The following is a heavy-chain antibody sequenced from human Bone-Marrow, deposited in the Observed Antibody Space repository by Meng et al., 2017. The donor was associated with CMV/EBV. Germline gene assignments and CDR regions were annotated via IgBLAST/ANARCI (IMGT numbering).Heavy chain of an antibody. J-gene: IGHJ4*02. V-gene: IGHV3-23*03. D-gene: IGHD1-26*01. CDR2: IYSGGSST. CDR3: AKVIVGATSGFDY. CDR1: GFTFSSYA. Sequence: ESLKISCAASGFTFSSYAMSWVRQAPGKGLEWVSVIYSGGSSTYYADSVKGRFTISRDNSKNTLYLQMNSLRAEDTAVYYCAKVIVGATSGFDYWGQGTLVTVSS.